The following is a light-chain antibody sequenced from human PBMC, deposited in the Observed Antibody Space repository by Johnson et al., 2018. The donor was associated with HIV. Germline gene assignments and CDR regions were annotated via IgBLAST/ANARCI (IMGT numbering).Light chain of an antibody. Sequence: QSLLTQPPSVSAAPGQKVTISCSGSSSNIGNNYVSWYQQLPGTAPKHLIYENNKRPSGIPDRFSVSKSGTSATLGITGLPTGDEADYYCGTWDSSLSAGGVFGTGTKVTVL. J-gene: IGLJ1*01. V-gene: IGLV1-51*02. CDR2: ENN. CDR3: GTWDSSLSAGGV. CDR1: SSNIGNNY.